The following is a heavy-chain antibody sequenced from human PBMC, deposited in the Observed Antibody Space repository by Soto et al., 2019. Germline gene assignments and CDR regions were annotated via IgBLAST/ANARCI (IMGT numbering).Heavy chain of an antibody. J-gene: IGHJ6*02. CDR2: IKQDGSEK. CDR1: GFTFSSYW. CDR3: ARDQRAHSYGYYYYGMDV. Sequence: GGSLRLSCAASGFTFSSYWMSWVRQAPGKGLEWVANIKQDGSEKYYVDPVKGRFTISRDNAKNSLYLQMNSLRAEDTAVYYCARDQRAHSYGYYYYGMDVWGQGTTVTVSS. V-gene: IGHV3-7*01. D-gene: IGHD5-18*01.